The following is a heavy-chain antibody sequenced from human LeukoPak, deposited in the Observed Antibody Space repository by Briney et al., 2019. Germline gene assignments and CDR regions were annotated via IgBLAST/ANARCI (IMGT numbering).Heavy chain of an antibody. Sequence: SETLSLTCTVSGGAISGYYWSWIRQPPGQGLEWIGYIHYSGSTNYNPSLKSRVSISVDTSKNQFSLKLSSVTAADAAVYYCARGRWLQLPYYWGQGTLVTVSS. D-gene: IGHD5-24*01. CDR1: GGAISGYY. J-gene: IGHJ4*02. V-gene: IGHV4-59*08. CDR3: ARGRWLQLPYY. CDR2: IHYSGST.